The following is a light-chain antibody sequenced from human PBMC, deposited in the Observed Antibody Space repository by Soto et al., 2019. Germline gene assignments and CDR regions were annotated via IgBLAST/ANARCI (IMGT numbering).Light chain of an antibody. CDR3: QQRRNWPLT. Sequence: VLTQSPATPSLSPGERATLSCRASQSVFNYLAWYQQKPGQAPRLLIDDASNRATGIPARFSGSGSGTDFTLTISSLEPEDFAVYYCQQRRNWPLTFGGGTKVEIK. V-gene: IGKV3-11*01. J-gene: IGKJ4*01. CDR2: DAS. CDR1: QSVFNY.